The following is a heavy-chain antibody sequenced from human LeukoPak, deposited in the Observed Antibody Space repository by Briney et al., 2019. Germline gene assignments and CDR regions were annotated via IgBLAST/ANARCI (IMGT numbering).Heavy chain of an antibody. CDR1: GFTFDDYA. V-gene: IGHV3-9*03. CDR3: AKGLGYYDSSGYYSDYYYYMDV. Sequence: GGSLRLSCAPSGFTFDDYAMHWVRQAPGKGLEWVSGISWNSGSIGYADSVKGRFTISRDNAKNSLYLQMNSLRAEDMALYYCAKGLGYYDSSGYYSDYYYYMDVWGKGTTVTVSS. CDR2: ISWNSGSI. D-gene: IGHD3-22*01. J-gene: IGHJ6*03.